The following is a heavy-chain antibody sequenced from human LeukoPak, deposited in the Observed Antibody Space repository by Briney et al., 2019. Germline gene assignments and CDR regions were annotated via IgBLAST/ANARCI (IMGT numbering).Heavy chain of an antibody. V-gene: IGHV1-2*02. Sequence: ASVKVSCKTSGYTFTAYYIHWVRQAPGQGLEWMGWINPNTGGTNYSQKFQGRVAMTRDTSISTAYMELSRLRSDDTAVYYCASPVPAAMRAYYYYGMDVWGQGTTVTVSS. J-gene: IGHJ6*02. CDR2: INPNTGGT. CDR3: ASPVPAAMRAYYYYGMDV. D-gene: IGHD2-2*01. CDR1: GYTFTAYY.